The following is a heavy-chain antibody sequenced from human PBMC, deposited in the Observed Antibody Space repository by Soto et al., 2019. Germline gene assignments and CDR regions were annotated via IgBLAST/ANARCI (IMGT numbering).Heavy chain of an antibody. V-gene: IGHV3-7*01. Sequence: PGGSLRLSCAASGFTFSSYWMIWVRQAPGKGLEWVANIKQDGSEKYYVDSVKGRFTISRDNAKNSLYLQMNSLRAEDTAVYYCARGTGRFGSGSYYDYWGQGTLVTVSS. CDR1: GFTFSSYW. CDR3: ARGTGRFGSGSYYDY. D-gene: IGHD3-10*01. J-gene: IGHJ4*02. CDR2: IKQDGSEK.